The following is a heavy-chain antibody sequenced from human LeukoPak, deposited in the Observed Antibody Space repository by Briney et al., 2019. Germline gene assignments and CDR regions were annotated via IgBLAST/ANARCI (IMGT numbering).Heavy chain of an antibody. J-gene: IGHJ4*02. D-gene: IGHD6-13*01. CDR3: VRDIYSSTWYFDY. V-gene: IGHV3-7*01. CDR1: GFTFSSYW. CDR2: IKQDGSEK. Sequence: GGSLRLSCAASGFTFSSYWMSWVRQAPGKGLEWVANIKQDGSEKYYVDSVKGRFTISRDNAKNTLYLQMNSLRAEDTAVYYCVRDIYSSTWYFDYWGQGTLVTVSS.